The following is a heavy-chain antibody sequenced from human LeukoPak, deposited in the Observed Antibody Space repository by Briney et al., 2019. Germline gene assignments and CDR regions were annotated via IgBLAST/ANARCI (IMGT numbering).Heavy chain of an antibody. D-gene: IGHD3-22*01. CDR1: GFTFSDYY. CDR3: AKAIYDSSGYYPKYFQH. V-gene: IGHV3-11*04. J-gene: IGHJ1*01. Sequence: GGSLRLSCAASGFTFSDYYMSWIRQAPGKGLEWVSYISSSGSTIYYADSVKGRFTISRDNSKNTLYLQMNSLRAEDTAVYYCAKAIYDSSGYYPKYFQHWGQGTLVTVSS. CDR2: ISSSGSTI.